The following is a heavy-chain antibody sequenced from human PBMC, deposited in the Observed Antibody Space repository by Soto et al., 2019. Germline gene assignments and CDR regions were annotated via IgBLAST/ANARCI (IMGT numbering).Heavy chain of an antibody. CDR2: MNPNNDNA. CDR1: GGTFTSYD. Sequence: ASVKVSCKASGGTFTSYDIHWVRQATGQGLEWMGWMNPNNDNAGYLQKFQGRVTMTSNTSINTAYMELSSLRSEDTAVYSCARAPIGITAASDYWGQGTLVTVSS. V-gene: IGHV1-8*01. D-gene: IGHD1-20*01. CDR3: ARAPIGITAASDY. J-gene: IGHJ4*02.